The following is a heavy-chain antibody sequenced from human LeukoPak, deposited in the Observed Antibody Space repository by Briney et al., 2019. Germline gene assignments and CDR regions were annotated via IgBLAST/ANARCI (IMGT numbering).Heavy chain of an antibody. V-gene: IGHV3-11*01. CDR1: GFTFSDYY. J-gene: IGHJ4*02. CDR2: ISSSGSTI. CDR3: ARSIGYYGSGTTGRYFDY. D-gene: IGHD3-10*01. Sequence: GGSLRLSCAASGFTFSDYYMSWIRQAPGKGLKWVSYISSSGSTIYYADSVKGRFTISRDNAKNSLYLQMNSLRAEDTAVYYCARSIGYYGSGTTGRYFDYWGQGTLVTVSS.